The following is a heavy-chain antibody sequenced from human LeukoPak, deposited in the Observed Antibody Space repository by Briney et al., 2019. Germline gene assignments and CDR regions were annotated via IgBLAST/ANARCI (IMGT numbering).Heavy chain of an antibody. CDR3: ARTAPPSLIDY. Sequence: SETLSLTCTVSGGSISSSSYYWGWIRQPPGKGLEWIGSIYYSGSTYYNPPLKSRVTISVDTSKNQFSLKLSSVTAADTAVYYCARTAPPSLIDYWGQGTLVTVSS. J-gene: IGHJ4*02. CDR2: IYYSGST. CDR1: GGSISSSSYY. V-gene: IGHV4-39*01.